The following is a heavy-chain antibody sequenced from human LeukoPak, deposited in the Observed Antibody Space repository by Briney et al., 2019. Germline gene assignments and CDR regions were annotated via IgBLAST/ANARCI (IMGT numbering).Heavy chain of an antibody. CDR3: ARELSCSSTSCYGSSYNWFDP. D-gene: IGHD2-2*01. Sequence: GASVKVSCKASGYTFTSYGISWVRQAPGQGLEWMGWIIPYNGNTNYAQKLQGRVTMTTDTSTSTAYMELRSLRSDDTAVYYCARELSCSSTSCYGSSYNWFDPWGQGTLVTVSS. CDR2: IIPYNGNT. CDR1: GYTFTSYG. J-gene: IGHJ5*02. V-gene: IGHV1-18*01.